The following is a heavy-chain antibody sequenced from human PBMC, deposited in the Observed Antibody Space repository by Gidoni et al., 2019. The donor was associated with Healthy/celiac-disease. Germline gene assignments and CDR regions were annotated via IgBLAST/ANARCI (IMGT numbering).Heavy chain of an antibody. V-gene: IGHV3-21*01. D-gene: IGHD3-3*01. CDR2: ISSSSSYI. Sequence: EVQLVESGGGLVKPGGSLRLSCAASGFTFSSYSMNWVRQAPGKGLEWVSSISSSSSYIYYADSVKGRFTISRDNAKNSLYLQMNSLRAEDTAVYYCARDGSPFGVVTLDYWGQGTLVTVSS. CDR1: GFTFSSYS. J-gene: IGHJ4*02. CDR3: ARDGSPFGVVTLDY.